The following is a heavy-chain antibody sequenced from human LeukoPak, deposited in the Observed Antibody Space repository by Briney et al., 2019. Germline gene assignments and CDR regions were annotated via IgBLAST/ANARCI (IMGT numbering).Heavy chain of an antibody. CDR1: GFTFSSYA. CDR3: AKVEYSYGFSPFDY. J-gene: IGHJ4*02. Sequence: GGSLRLSCAASGFTFSSYAMHWVRQAPGKGLEWVAVISYDGSNKYYADSVKGRFTISRDNAKNSLYLQMNSLRAEDTAVYYCAKVEYSYGFSPFDYWGQGTLVTVSS. V-gene: IGHV3-30-3*01. CDR2: ISYDGSNK. D-gene: IGHD5-18*01.